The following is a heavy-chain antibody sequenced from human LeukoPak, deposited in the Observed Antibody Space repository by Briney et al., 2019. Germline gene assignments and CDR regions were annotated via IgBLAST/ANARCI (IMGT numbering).Heavy chain of an antibody. D-gene: IGHD5-18*01. CDR3: ARVVDSAMVTPFDY. CDR1: GGSISSGSYY. Sequence: SETLSLTCTVSGGSISSGSYYWGWIRQPPGKGLEWIGYIYYSGSTNLNPSLKSRVTISIDTSKSQFSLRLSPVTAADTAVYYCARVVDSAMVTPFDYWGQGTLVAVSS. J-gene: IGHJ4*02. CDR2: IYYSGST. V-gene: IGHV4-61*01.